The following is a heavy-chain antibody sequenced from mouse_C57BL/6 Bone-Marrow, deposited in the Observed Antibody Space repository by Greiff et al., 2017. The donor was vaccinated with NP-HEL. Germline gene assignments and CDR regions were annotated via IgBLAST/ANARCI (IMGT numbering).Heavy chain of an antibody. J-gene: IGHJ1*03. CDR3: SREEWLLRYFDV. CDR2: ISDDGRN. Sequence: ESGPGLVKPSQSLSLTCSVTGYSITSGYYWYWIRQFPGNILEWIGYISDDGRNNYNPSLKNHISITRDTSKNQVILKLKSVTTEDTATYYCSREEWLLRYFDVWGTGTRVTVSS. CDR1: GYSITSGYY. V-gene: IGHV3-6*01. D-gene: IGHD2-3*01.